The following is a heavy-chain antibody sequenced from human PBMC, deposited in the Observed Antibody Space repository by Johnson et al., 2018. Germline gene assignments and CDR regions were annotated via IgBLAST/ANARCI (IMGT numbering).Heavy chain of an antibody. V-gene: IGHV3-7*01. CDR3: AREVGATLAEYFQH. CDR1: GFTFSSYW. J-gene: IGHJ1*01. Sequence: VQLQESGGGLVQPGGSLRLSCAASGFTFSSYWMSWVRQAPGKGLEWVANIKQDGSEKYYVDSVKGRFTISRDNAKNSLYLQMNSLRAEDTAVYYCAREVGATLAEYFQHWGQGTLVTVSS. D-gene: IGHD1-26*01. CDR2: IKQDGSEK.